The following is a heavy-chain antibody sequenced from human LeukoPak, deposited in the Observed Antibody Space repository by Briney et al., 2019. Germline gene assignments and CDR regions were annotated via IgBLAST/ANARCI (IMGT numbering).Heavy chain of an antibody. J-gene: IGHJ5*02. CDR2: VFHTGTA. D-gene: IGHD4-17*01. Sequence: KTSETLSLTCAVYGGSFSGYYWGWIRQPPGKGLEWIGSVFHTGTAYYNPSLRSRVTLSVDTSKNQFSLKMSSVTAADTAVYYCTKNDVGDYGTWGQGTLVAVSS. CDR3: TKNDVGDYGT. CDR1: GGSFSGYY. V-gene: IGHV4-34*12.